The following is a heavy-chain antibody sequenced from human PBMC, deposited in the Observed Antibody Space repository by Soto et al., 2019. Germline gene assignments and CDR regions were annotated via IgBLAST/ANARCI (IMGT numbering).Heavy chain of an antibody. D-gene: IGHD3-3*01. V-gene: IGHV3-23*01. Sequence: EVQLLESGGGLVQPGGSLRLSCATSGLTFSSYAMAWVRQAPGKGLEWVSAISGSGGITYHAASVKGRFSISRDNSRNMLYLQMNSLGAEDTAVYYYASAAHYDFWSGYYYMDVWGIGTTVTVSS. CDR1: GLTFSSYA. CDR2: ISGSGGIT. J-gene: IGHJ6*03. CDR3: ASAAHYDFWSGYYYMDV.